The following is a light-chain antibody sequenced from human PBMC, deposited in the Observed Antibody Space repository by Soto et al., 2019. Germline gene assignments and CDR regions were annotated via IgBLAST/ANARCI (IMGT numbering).Light chain of an antibody. J-gene: IGLJ1*01. CDR1: SSDIGVYDF. CDR2: QVN. CDR3: SSFAGSYSPYV. V-gene: IGLV2-8*01. Sequence: QSVLTQPPSASGSPGQSVTISCTGTSSDIGVYDFVSWYQQHPGKAPKVIIYQVNKRPSGVPDRFSGSKSGNTASLTVSGLRPEDEADYFCSSFAGSYSPYVFGTGTKLTVL.